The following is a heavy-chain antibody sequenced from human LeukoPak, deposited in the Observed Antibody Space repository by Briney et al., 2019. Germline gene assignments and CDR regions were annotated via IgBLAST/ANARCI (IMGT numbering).Heavy chain of an antibody. CDR3: ARGFPDTFDY. V-gene: IGHV6-1*01. CDR2: TYYRSKWYN. J-gene: IGHJ4*02. Sequence: SQTLSLTCAISGDSVSDNSAAWKWIRQSPSRGLEWLGRTYYRSKWYNEYAVSVRSRITINADTSMNQFSLQLNSVTPEDTAVYYCARGFPDTFDYWGQGTLVTVSS. D-gene: IGHD1-14*01. CDR1: GDSVSDNSAA.